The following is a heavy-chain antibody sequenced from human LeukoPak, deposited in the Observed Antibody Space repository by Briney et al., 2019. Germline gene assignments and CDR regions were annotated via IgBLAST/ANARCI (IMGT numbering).Heavy chain of an antibody. Sequence: GESLKISCEVSGLRFTNHWIGWVRQMPGKGLEWMGIINLGDSDTKYSPSFQGQVTISADKSISTAYLQWSSLKASDTAMYYCARQLEASGSYYPFDYWGQGTLVTVSS. CDR2: INLGDSDT. D-gene: IGHD3-10*01. V-gene: IGHV5-51*01. CDR1: GLRFTNHW. CDR3: ARQLEASGSYYPFDY. J-gene: IGHJ4*02.